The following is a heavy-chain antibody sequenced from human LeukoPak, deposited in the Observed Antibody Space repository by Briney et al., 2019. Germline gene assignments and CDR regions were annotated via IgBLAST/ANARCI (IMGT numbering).Heavy chain of an antibody. D-gene: IGHD3-10*01. J-gene: IGHJ4*02. Sequence: GGSLRLSCEASGFTFSTFAMIWVRQPPGKGLEWVSVIYSGGSTYYADSVKGRFTISRDNSKNTLYLQMNSLRAEDTAVYYCARAPPYYYGSGSLRFDYWGQGTLVTVSS. CDR1: GFTFSTFA. CDR2: IYSGGST. V-gene: IGHV3-53*01. CDR3: ARAPPYYYGSGSLRFDY.